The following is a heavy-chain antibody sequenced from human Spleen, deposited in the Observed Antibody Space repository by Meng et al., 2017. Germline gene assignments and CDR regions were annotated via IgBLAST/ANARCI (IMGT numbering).Heavy chain of an antibody. CDR2: TYYRSKWFN. D-gene: IGHD6-19*01. Sequence: QAQSQKSGPGLVKPSQTLSRPCAISGESVSSNSAAWNWIRQSPSRGLEWLGRTYYRSKWFNDYALSVKSRITINSDTSNNQFSLQLNSVTPEDTAVYYCAREHSGGWDSWGQGTLVTVSS. CDR1: GESVSSNSAA. J-gene: IGHJ4*02. V-gene: IGHV6-1*01. CDR3: AREHSGGWDS.